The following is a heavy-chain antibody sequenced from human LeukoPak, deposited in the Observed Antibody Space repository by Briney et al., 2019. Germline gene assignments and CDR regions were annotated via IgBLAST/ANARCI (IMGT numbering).Heavy chain of an antibody. V-gene: IGHV3-49*04. CDR1: GFTYGDYA. CDR3: TRGGSGIPR. Sequence: GRSLRLSCTASGFTYGDYAMSWVRQAPGKGLECVGFIRKKSYGGTTEYAASVKGRFTISRDDSKSIAYLQMNSLKTEDTAVYYCTRGGSGIPRWGQGTLVTVSS. J-gene: IGHJ4*02. D-gene: IGHD3-10*01. CDR2: IRKKSYGGTT.